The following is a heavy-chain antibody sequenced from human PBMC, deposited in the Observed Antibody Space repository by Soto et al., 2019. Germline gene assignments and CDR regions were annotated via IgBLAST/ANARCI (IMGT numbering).Heavy chain of an antibody. D-gene: IGHD3-10*01. CDR3: ARLGWDYGSGSYYWFDP. CDR1: GYTFTSYG. V-gene: IGHV1-18*01. CDR2: ISAYNGNT. Sequence: QVQLVQSGAEVKKPGASVKVSCKASGYTFTSYGISWVRQAPGQGLEWMGWISAYNGNTNYAQKLKGRVSMTTDTSTSTAYLELRSLRSDDTGVYYCARLGWDYGSGSYYWFDPWGKGNLVTVSS. J-gene: IGHJ5*02.